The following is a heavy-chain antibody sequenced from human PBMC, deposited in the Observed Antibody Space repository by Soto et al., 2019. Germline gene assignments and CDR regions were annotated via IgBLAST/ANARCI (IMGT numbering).Heavy chain of an antibody. CDR2: IYYSGST. Sequence: SETLSLTCTVSGGSIGRYYWSWIGQPPGKGLEWIGYIYYSGSTNYNPSLKSRVTISVDTSKNQFSLKLSSVTAADTAVYYCARLSIPTTVTTRFLGHYYYYYTDVWGKGTTVTLSS. V-gene: IGHV4-59*08. CDR1: GGSIGRYY. CDR3: ARLSIPTTVTTRFLGHYYYYYTDV. J-gene: IGHJ6*03. D-gene: IGHD4-17*01.